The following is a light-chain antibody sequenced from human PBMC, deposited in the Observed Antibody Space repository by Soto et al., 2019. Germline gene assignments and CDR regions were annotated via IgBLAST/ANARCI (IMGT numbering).Light chain of an antibody. CDR2: YDS. CDR3: QVWDSSSDQTAV. Sequence: SYELTQPPSVSVAPGKTARITCGGNNIGSKSVHWYQQKPGQAPVLVIYYDSDRPSGIPERFSGSNSGNTATLTISRVEAGDETDYYCQVWDSSSDQTAVFGGGTQLAVL. CDR1: NIGSKS. V-gene: IGLV3-21*04. J-gene: IGLJ7*01.